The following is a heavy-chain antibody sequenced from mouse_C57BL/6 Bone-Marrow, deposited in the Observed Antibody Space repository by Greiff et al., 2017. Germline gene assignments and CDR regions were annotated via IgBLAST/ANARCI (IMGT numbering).Heavy chain of an antibody. CDR1: GFSFNTYA. CDR3: VMYYGSSSYYYAMDY. CDR2: IRSKSNNYAT. J-gene: IGHJ4*01. Sequence: EVQRVESGGGLVQPKGSLKLSCAASGFSFNTYAMNWVRQAPGKGLEWVARIRSKSNNYATYYADSVKDRFTISRDDSESMLYLQMNNLKTEDTAMYYCVMYYGSSSYYYAMDYWGQGTSVTVSS. D-gene: IGHD1-1*01. V-gene: IGHV10-1*01.